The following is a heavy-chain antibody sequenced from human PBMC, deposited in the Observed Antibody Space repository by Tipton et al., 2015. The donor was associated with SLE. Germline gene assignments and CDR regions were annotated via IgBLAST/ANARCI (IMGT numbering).Heavy chain of an antibody. J-gene: IGHJ4*02. CDR1: DDSPSSSY. CDR2: FYGGST. CDR3: ARQPYYESPFDY. Sequence: GLVKPSETLSLICVVSDDSPSSSYWSWIRQPPGKGLEWIGYFYGGSTSYNPSLRGRVTISGDTSKNQFSLTLNSVTAADTAVYFCARQPYYESPFDYWGQGTLVTVSS. V-gene: IGHV4-59*08. D-gene: IGHD3-22*01.